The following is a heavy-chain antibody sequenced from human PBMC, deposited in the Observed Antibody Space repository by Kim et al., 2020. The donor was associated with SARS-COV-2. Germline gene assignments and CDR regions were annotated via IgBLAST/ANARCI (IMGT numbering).Heavy chain of an antibody. Sequence: KSRVTISVDTSKNQFSLKLSSVTAADTAVYYCAGISMVRGVINSGFAFDIWGQGTMVTVSS. V-gene: IGHV4-39*01. CDR3: AGISMVRGVINSGFAFDI. D-gene: IGHD3-10*01. J-gene: IGHJ3*02.